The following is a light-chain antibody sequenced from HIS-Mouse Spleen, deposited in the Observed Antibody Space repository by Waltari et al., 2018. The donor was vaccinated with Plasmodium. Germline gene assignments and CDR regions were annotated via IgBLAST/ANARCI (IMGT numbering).Light chain of an antibody. Sequence: QPVLTQPPSSSASPGESARLTSTFPSHINVVSYNISWYQPQPGSPPRSLLYYYSDSDKGQGSGVPSRFSGSKDASANTGILLISGLQSEDEADYYCMIWPSNASGVFGGGTKLTVL. J-gene: IGLJ3*02. CDR3: MIWPSNASGV. V-gene: IGLV5-37*01. CDR2: YYSDSDK. CDR1: SHINVVSYN.